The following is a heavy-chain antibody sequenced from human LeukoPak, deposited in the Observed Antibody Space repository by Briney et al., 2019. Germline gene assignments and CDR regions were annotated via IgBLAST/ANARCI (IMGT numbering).Heavy chain of an antibody. CDR3: AKDRSGTLWRGSLFDY. V-gene: IGHV1-69*04. CDR2: IIPILGIA. J-gene: IGHJ4*02. D-gene: IGHD3-16*01. CDR1: GGTFSSYA. Sequence: GASVKVSCKASGGTFSSYAISWVRQAPGQGLEWMGRIIPILGIANYAQKFQGRVTITADKSTSTAYMELSSLRSEDTAVYYCAKDRSGTLWRGSLFDYWGQGTLVTVSS.